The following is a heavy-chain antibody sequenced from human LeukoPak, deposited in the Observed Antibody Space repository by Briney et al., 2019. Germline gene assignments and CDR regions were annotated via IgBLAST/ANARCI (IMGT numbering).Heavy chain of an antibody. V-gene: IGHV3-33*01. J-gene: IGHJ5*02. CDR2: IWYDGSNK. CDR3: ARTYSSSSAVVRFDP. Sequence: PGGSLRLSCAASGFTFSSYGMHWVRLAPGKGLEWVAVIWYDGSNKYYADSVKGRFTISRDNSKNTLYLQMNSLRAEDTAVYYCARTYSSSSAVVRFDPWGQGTLVTVSS. CDR1: GFTFSSYG. D-gene: IGHD6-13*01.